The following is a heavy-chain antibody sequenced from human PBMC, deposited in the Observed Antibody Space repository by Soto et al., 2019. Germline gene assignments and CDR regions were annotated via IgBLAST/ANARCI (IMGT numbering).Heavy chain of an antibody. D-gene: IGHD1-26*01. Sequence: QVQLVQSGAEVKKPGASVKVSCKASGYTFTSYGISWVRQAPGQGLEWMGWISAYNGNTNYAQKLQGRVTMTTDTSKSTAYMELRSLRSDDPAVYYCARLLRGSYYYYGMDVWGQGTTVTVSS. V-gene: IGHV1-18*01. CDR2: ISAYNGNT. CDR1: GYTFTSYG. CDR3: ARLLRGSYYYYGMDV. J-gene: IGHJ6*02.